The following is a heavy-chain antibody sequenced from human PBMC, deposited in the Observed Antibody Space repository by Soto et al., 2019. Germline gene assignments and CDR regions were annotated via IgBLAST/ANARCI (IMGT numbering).Heavy chain of an antibody. J-gene: IGHJ6*02. CDR3: ARNGERDLGLNYYFYFGMDV. CDR1: DYIFTTYG. CDR2: VSPFSNIT. Sequence: ASVKVSCKASDYIFTTYGISWVRQAPGQGLEWMGWVSPFSNITNYAQKFQGRVTLTTETSTSTVYMELRSLRSDDTAVYYCARNGERDLGLNYYFYFGMDVWGQGTTVTV. V-gene: IGHV1-18*04. D-gene: IGHD2-8*01.